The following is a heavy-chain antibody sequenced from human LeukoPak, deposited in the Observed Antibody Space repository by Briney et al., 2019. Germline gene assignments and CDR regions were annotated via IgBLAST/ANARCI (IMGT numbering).Heavy chain of an antibody. V-gene: IGHV3-33*08. Sequence: GRSLRLSCAASGFTFSSYGMHWVRQAPGKGLEWVAVIWYDGSNKYYADSVKGRFTISRDNSKNTLYLQMDSLRAEDTAVYYCARDSRIAAAGPLGYWGQGTLVTVSS. CDR1: GFTFSSYG. J-gene: IGHJ4*02. CDR3: ARDSRIAAAGPLGY. CDR2: IWYDGSNK. D-gene: IGHD6-13*01.